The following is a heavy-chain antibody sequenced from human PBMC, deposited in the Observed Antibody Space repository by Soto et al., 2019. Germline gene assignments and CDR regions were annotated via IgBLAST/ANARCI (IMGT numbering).Heavy chain of an antibody. V-gene: IGHV4-4*07. J-gene: IGHJ4*02. CDR1: GDSVSKYY. Sequence: KPSETLSLTCTVSGDSVSKYYWNWIRQPAGKGLEWIGRIHSTRIHNYNPSLKSRVTMSVDTSKNQFSLKLNLTSVTAADTAVYYCARSPAYGDYANLDTWGQGTLVTVSS. CDR2: IHSTRIH. D-gene: IGHD4-17*01. CDR3: ARSPAYGDYANLDT.